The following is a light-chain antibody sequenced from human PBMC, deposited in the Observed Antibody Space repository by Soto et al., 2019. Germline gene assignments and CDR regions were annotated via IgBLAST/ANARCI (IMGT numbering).Light chain of an antibody. CDR1: QSVGNIY. Sequence: EIVLTQSPGTLSLSPGERATLSCRASQSVGNIYLAWYQQRPGQAPRLLIYGASNRATGIPVRFSGSGSGTDFTLTISGLEPEDFAVYYCQQYGSSSITFGQGTRLEMK. J-gene: IGKJ5*01. CDR3: QQYGSSSIT. V-gene: IGKV3-20*01. CDR2: GAS.